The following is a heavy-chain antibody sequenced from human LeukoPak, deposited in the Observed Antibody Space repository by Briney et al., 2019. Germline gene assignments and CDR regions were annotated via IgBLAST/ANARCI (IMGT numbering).Heavy chain of an antibody. CDR3: AREQGGYDPFDY. V-gene: IGHV3-30-3*01. J-gene: IGHJ4*02. CDR1: GFTFSSYA. D-gene: IGHD5-12*01. Sequence: GGSLRLSCAASGFTFSSYAMHWVRQAPGKGLEWVAVISYDGSNKYYADSVKGRFTISRDNSKNTLYLQMNSLRAEDTAVYYCAREQGGYDPFDYWGQGTLVTVSS. CDR2: ISYDGSNK.